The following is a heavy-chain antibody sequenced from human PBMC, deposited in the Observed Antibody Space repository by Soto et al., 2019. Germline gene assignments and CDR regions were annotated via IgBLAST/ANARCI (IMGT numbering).Heavy chain of an antibody. CDR3: ARGVDIVAPDYYYYYMDV. J-gene: IGHJ6*03. CDR2: IYYSGST. Sequence: SETLSLTCTVSGGSISSYYWSWIRQPPGKGLEWIGYIYYSGSTNYNPSLKSRVTISVDTSKNQFSLKLSSVTAADTAVYYCARGVDIVAPDYYYYYMDVWGKGTTVTVSS. D-gene: IGHD5-12*01. V-gene: IGHV4-59*01. CDR1: GGSISSYY.